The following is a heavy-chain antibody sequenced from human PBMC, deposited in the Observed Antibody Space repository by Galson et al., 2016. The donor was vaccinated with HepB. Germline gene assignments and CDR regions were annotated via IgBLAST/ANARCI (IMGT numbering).Heavy chain of an antibody. CDR1: GFIFSDHY. D-gene: IGHD1-26*01. CDR3: ARWQSGSPVN. CDR2: SKHKANGYTT. J-gene: IGHJ4*02. V-gene: IGHV3-72*01. Sequence: SLRLSCAASGFIFSDHYMDWVRQAPGKGLEWLGRSKHKANGYTTGYAASVEGRFTISRDDSKKSWYLQMNSLKIEDTAVYYCARWQSGSPVNWGQGTLVTVSS.